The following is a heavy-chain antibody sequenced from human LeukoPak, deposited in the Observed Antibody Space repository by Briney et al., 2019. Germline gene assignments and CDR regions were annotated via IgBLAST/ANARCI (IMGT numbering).Heavy chain of an antibody. CDR2: ISACNGNT. J-gene: IGHJ4*02. CDR1: GYRFTSYG. Sequence: ASVKVSCKASGYRFTSYGISWVRQAPGQGPEWMGWISACNGNTNYAQKLQGRVTMTTDTSTSTAYMELRSLRSDDTAVYYCARGGDGDILTGLVFDYWGQGTLVTVSS. D-gene: IGHD3-9*01. V-gene: IGHV1-18*01. CDR3: ARGGDGDILTGLVFDY.